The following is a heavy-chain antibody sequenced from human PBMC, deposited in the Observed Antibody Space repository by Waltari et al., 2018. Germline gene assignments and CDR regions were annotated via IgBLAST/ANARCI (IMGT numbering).Heavy chain of an antibody. Sequence: EVQLVESGGGWVQPGGSLKRSCAASGFTFSPSWMAWVRQAPGKGLEWVANIKQDGREKNVESVKGRFTISRDNAKNSLYLQMNSLRVEDTAIYYCAKDTGGSLDYWGQGTLVTVSS. D-gene: IGHD3-10*01. CDR1: GFTFSPSW. V-gene: IGHV3-7*01. J-gene: IGHJ4*02. CDR2: IKQDGRE. CDR3: AKDTGGSLDY.